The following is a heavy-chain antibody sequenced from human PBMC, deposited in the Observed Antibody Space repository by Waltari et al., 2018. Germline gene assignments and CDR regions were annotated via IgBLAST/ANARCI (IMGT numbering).Heavy chain of an antibody. CDR3: AGVRKGGSSGWYGAHYYGMDV. V-gene: IGHV4-34*01. Sequence: QVQLQQWGAGLLKPSETLSLTCAVYGGSFSGYYWSWIRQPPGKGLEWIGEINHSGRTQFYPSLKRRVTRPVEQARNQCPLKLSSVTAADKAVYYWAGVRKGGSSGWYGAHYYGMDVWGQGTTVTVSS. D-gene: IGHD6-19*01. CDR1: GGSFSGYY. CDR2: INHSGRT. J-gene: IGHJ6*02.